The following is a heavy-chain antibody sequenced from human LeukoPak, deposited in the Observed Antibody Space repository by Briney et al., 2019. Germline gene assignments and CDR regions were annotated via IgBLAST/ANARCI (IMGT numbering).Heavy chain of an antibody. CDR3: ARGYGDYGGAFDI. D-gene: IGHD4-17*01. Sequence: GGSPRLSCAASGFTFSSYGMHRVRQAPGKGLEWVAVIWYDGSNKYYADSVKGRFTISRDNSKNTLYLQMNSLRAEDTAVYYCARGYGDYGGAFDIWGQGTMVTVSS. J-gene: IGHJ3*02. CDR2: IWYDGSNK. V-gene: IGHV3-33*01. CDR1: GFTFSSYG.